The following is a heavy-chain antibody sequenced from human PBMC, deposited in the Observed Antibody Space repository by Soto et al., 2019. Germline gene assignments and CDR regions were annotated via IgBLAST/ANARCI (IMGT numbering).Heavy chain of an antibody. CDR1: GGCFSGYY. CDR2: IYYSGST. J-gene: IGHJ4*02. Sequence: SETLSLTCAVCGGCFSGYYSSWIRQHPGKGLEWIGYIYYSGSTYYNPSLKSRVTIPVDTSKNQFSLKLSSVTAADTAVYYCARDTSSSWYYHYFDYWGQGTLVTVSA. V-gene: IGHV4-31*11. CDR3: ARDTSSSWYYHYFDY. D-gene: IGHD6-13*01.